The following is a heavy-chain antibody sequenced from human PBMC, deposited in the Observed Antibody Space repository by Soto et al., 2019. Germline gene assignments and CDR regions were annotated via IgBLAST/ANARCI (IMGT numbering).Heavy chain of an antibody. D-gene: IGHD5-12*01. V-gene: IGHV1-18*04. CDR1: GYTFTSYG. CDR2: ITAYNGNT. Sequence: ASVKVSCKASGYTFTSYGISWVRQAPGQGLEWMGWITAYNGNTNYAQKLQGRVTMTTDTSTSTAYMELRSLRSDDTAVYYCAASGRGYNSGAHHAYYGMDIWGQGTTVTVSS. J-gene: IGHJ6*02. CDR3: AASGRGYNSGAHHAYYGMDI.